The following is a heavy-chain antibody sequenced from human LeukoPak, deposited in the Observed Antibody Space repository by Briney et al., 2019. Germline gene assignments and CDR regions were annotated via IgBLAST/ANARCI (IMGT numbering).Heavy chain of an antibody. Sequence: VASVKVSCKASGYTFTSYYMHWVRQAPGQGLEWMGWISAYNGNTNYAQKLQGRVTMTTDTSTSTAYMELSSLRSEDTAVYYCARDNSGEARYSSSWSHFDYWGQGTLVTVSS. D-gene: IGHD6-13*01. CDR1: GYTFTSYY. J-gene: IGHJ4*02. CDR3: ARDNSGEARYSSSWSHFDY. CDR2: ISAYNGNT. V-gene: IGHV1-18*04.